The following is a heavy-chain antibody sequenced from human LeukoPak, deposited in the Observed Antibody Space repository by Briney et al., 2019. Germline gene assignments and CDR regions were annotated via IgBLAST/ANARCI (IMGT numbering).Heavy chain of an antibody. CDR1: GFTLSSYA. CDR3: AKGLQAPGPFDY. CDR2: ISSSGRST. J-gene: IGHJ4*02. V-gene: IGHV3-23*01. Sequence: GGALILSGAASGFTLSSYAMGSARHAPRTWLDGVSAISSSGRSTYYADSVKGRFTISRDNSKNTLYLQMNSLRAEDTAVYYCAKGLQAPGPFDYWGQGTLVTVSS. D-gene: IGHD4-11*01.